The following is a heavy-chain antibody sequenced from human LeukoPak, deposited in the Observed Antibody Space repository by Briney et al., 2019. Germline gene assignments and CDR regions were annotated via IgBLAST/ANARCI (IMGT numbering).Heavy chain of an antibody. CDR2: IYYSGST. CDR1: GGSISSSSYY. CDR3: ASHTYYHFWSGYSLYFDY. J-gene: IGHJ4*02. Sequence: NPSETLSLTCTVSGGSISSSSYYWGWIRQPPGKGLEWIGSIYYSGSTYCNPSLKSRVTISVDTSKNQFSLKLSSVTAADTAVYYCASHTYYHFWSGYSLYFDYWGQGTLLTVSS. D-gene: IGHD3-3*01. V-gene: IGHV4-39*01.